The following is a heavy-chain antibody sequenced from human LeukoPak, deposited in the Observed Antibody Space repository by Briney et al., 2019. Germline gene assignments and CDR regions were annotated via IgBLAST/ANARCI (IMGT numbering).Heavy chain of an antibody. CDR3: AKNMYYDILAGPYKAPAFDI. D-gene: IGHD3-9*01. Sequence: PGGSLRLSCAASGFTFSSYGMHWVRQAPGKGLEWVAFIRYDGSNKYYADSVKGRFTISRDNSKNTLYLQMNSLRAEDTAVYYCAKNMYYDILAGPYKAPAFDIWGQGTMVTVSS. V-gene: IGHV3-30*02. CDR1: GFTFSSYG. CDR2: IRYDGSNK. J-gene: IGHJ3*02.